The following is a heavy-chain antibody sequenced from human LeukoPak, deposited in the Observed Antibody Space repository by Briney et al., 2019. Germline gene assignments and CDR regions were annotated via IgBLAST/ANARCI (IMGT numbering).Heavy chain of an antibody. CDR3: AKAHRESRTTMDV. CDR2: ISYDGSNK. D-gene: IGHD1-7*01. CDR1: GFTFSSYG. J-gene: IGHJ6*02. V-gene: IGHV3-30*18. Sequence: GGPLRLSCAASGFTFSSYGMHWVRQAPGKGLEWVAVISYDGSNKYYADSVKGRFTISRDNSKNTLYLQMNSLRAEDTAVYYCAKAHRESRTTMDVWGQGTTVTVSS.